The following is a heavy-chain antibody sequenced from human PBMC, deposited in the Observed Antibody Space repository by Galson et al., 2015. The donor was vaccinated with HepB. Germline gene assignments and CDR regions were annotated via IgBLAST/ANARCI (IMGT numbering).Heavy chain of an antibody. Sequence: SLRLSCAASGFTFSSYAMSWVRQAPGKGLEWVSAISGSGGSTYYADSVKGRFTISRDNSKNTLYLQMNSLRAEDTAVYYCAIILEMATTRGGYGYWGQGTLVTVSS. J-gene: IGHJ4*02. CDR3: AIILEMATTRGGYGY. CDR1: GFTFSSYA. CDR2: ISGSGGST. D-gene: IGHD5-24*01. V-gene: IGHV3-23*01.